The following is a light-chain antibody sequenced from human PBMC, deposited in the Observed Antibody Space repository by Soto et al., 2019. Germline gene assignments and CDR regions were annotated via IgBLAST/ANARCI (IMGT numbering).Light chain of an antibody. Sequence: EIVMTQSPATLSVSPGERITLSCRASQNVNNNLAWHQQKPGQTPRLLIWGASTRATGIPERFSGSGSGTEFTLTISSLQSEDSAVYYCQQYNNWITFGGGTKVDNK. J-gene: IGKJ4*01. CDR3: QQYNNWIT. CDR1: QNVNNN. CDR2: GAS. V-gene: IGKV3-15*01.